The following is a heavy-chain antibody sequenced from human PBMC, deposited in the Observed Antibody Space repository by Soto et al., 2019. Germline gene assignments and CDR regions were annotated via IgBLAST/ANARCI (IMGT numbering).Heavy chain of an antibody. CDR2: IDPGDSSA. CDR3: ARRYCSRADFYSGS. Sequence: GESLKISCHGSGYTFFSFWIVWLRQVPGKGLEWVGRIDPGDSSATYSPTFQGHVTISADRSTRSAYLQWRSLRASDTAIYFCARRYCSRADFYSGSWGQGSLVTVYS. D-gene: IGHD2-2*01. J-gene: IGHJ4*02. CDR1: GYTFFSFW. V-gene: IGHV5-10-1*01.